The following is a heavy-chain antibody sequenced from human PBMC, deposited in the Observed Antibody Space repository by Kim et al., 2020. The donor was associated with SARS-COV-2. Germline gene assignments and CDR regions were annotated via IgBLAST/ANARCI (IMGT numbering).Heavy chain of an antibody. Sequence: GGSLRLSCAASGFTFSSYWMTWVRQAPGKGLEWVANIKQDESKKHYVDSVRGRFTISRDNAKNSVYLQMNSLRAEDTAVYYCVREWDYWGQGTLLTVSS. V-gene: IGHV3-7*01. J-gene: IGHJ4*02. CDR1: GFTFSSYW. CDR3: VREWDY. CDR2: IKQDESKK.